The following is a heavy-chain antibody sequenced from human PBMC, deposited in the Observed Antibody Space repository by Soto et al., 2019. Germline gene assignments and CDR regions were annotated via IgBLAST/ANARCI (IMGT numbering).Heavy chain of an antibody. J-gene: IGHJ5*02. D-gene: IGHD2-15*01. Sequence: QLQLQESGPGLVKPSETLSLTCTVSGGSISSSSYFWGWIRQPPGKGLEWIGSIYYSGSTYYNPYIKSRVTVSVDTSKNQFSMKLNSVPEADKDVYYCARHRSDFWFDPWGQGTLVTVSS. V-gene: IGHV4-39*01. CDR2: IYYSGST. CDR3: ARHRSDFWFDP. CDR1: GGSISSSSYF.